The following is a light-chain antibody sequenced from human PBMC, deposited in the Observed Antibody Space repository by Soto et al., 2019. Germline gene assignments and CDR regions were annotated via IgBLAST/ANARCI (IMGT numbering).Light chain of an antibody. Sequence: QSALTQPASVSGSPGQSITISCTGTSSDVGSDYLVSWYQQHPGTAPKLIIYEGTKRPSGVSDRFSGSRSGNTASLTISGLQTEDEGDYFCCSYGDFRTAWVFGGGTTLTVL. CDR2: EGT. CDR3: CSYGDFRTAWV. J-gene: IGLJ3*02. CDR1: SSDVGSDYL. V-gene: IGLV2-23*01.